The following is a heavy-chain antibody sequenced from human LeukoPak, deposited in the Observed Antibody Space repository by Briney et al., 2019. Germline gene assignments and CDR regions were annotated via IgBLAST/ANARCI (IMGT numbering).Heavy chain of an antibody. V-gene: IGHV3-74*01. CDR1: GFTFSSYW. Sequence: GGSLRLSCAASGFTFSSYWMHWVRQAPGKGLVWVSRIHSDGSSTSYADSVKGRFTISRDNAKNSLYLQMNSLRAEDTAVYYCARGPYCSSTSCLYGMDVWGQGTTVTVSS. J-gene: IGHJ6*02. CDR2: IHSDGSST. CDR3: ARGPYCSSTSCLYGMDV. D-gene: IGHD2-2*01.